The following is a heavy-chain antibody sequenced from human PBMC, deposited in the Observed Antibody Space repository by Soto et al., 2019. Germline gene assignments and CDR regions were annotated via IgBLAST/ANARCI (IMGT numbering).Heavy chain of an antibody. CDR3: ARDQPIGGSPY. CDR1: GGSISSGSYY. Sequence: QVQLQESGPGLVKPSQTLSLTCTVSGGSISSGSYYWSWIRQHPGKGLEWIGYIYYSESTYYNPSPRGGFTISVDTSKNLFPLKLGSVRAADPAVYYCARDQPIGGSPYWGQEPLVTVSS. CDR2: IYYSEST. D-gene: IGHD3-16*01. J-gene: IGHJ4*02. V-gene: IGHV4-31*03.